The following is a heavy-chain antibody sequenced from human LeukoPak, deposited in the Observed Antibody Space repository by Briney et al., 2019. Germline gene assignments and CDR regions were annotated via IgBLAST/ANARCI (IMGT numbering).Heavy chain of an antibody. CDR1: GFTFSNYA. Sequence: GGSLRLSCVASGFTFSNYAMSWVRQAPGKGLEWVSGISGIGGSTYYADSVKGRFTISRDNSKNTLYLQMNSLRAEDTAVYCCAKCPYSSNYYYFDYWGQGTLVTVSS. D-gene: IGHD1-26*01. CDR3: AKCPYSSNYYYFDY. CDR2: ISGIGGST. J-gene: IGHJ4*02. V-gene: IGHV3-23*01.